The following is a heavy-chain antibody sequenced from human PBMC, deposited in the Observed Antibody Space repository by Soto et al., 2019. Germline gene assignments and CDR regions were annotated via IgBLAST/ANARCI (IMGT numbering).Heavy chain of an antibody. J-gene: IGHJ4*02. Sequence: SETLSLTCTASGGSISSSYWSWIRQPPGKGLEWIGYIYYSGSTNYNPSLKSRVTISVDTSKNQFSLKLSSVTAADTAVYYCARAPNGYGDYRLDYWGQGTLVTVSS. CDR1: GGSISSSY. V-gene: IGHV4-59*01. CDR2: IYYSGST. CDR3: ARAPNGYGDYRLDY. D-gene: IGHD4-17*01.